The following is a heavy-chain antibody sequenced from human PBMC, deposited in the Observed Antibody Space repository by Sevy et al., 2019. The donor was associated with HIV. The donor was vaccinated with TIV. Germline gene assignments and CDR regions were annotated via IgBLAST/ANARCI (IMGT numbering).Heavy chain of an antibody. J-gene: IGHJ5*02. CDR2: ISAYSGKT. Sequence: ASVKVYCKASGYTFTSYGISWVRQAPGQGLEWMGWISAYSGKTNYAQELQGKVTMTTDKSTSTAYMELRSLRSDDTAVYYCARTPIIYSGYDSGFFSIGWFDPWGQGTLVTVSS. D-gene: IGHD5-12*01. CDR1: GYTFTSYG. CDR3: ARTPIIYSGYDSGFFSIGWFDP. V-gene: IGHV1-18*01.